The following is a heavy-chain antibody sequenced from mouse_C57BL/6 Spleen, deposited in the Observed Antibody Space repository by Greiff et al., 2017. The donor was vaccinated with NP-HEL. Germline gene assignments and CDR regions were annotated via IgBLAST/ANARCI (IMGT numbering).Heavy chain of an antibody. Sequence: QVQLQQSGPGLVQPSQSLSITCTVSGFSFTSYGVHWVRQSPGKGLEWLGVIWRGGSTDYNAAFISRLSISKDNSKSQVFFKMNSLQADDTAIYYCASDYVYAMDYWGQGTSVTVSS. CDR3: ASDYVYAMDY. CDR2: IWRGGST. J-gene: IGHJ4*01. V-gene: IGHV2-2*01. CDR1: GFSFTSYG. D-gene: IGHD2-4*01.